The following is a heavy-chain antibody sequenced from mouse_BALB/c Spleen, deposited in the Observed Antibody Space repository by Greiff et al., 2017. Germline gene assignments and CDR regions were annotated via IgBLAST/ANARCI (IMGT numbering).Heavy chain of an antibody. Sequence: EVMLVESGGGLVKLGGSLKLSCAASGFTFSSYYMSWVRQTPEKRLELVAAINSNGGSTYYPDTVKGRFTISRDNAKNTLYLQMSSLKSEDTALYYCARRTYYYGEAMDYWGQGTSVTVSS. CDR1: GFTFSSYY. D-gene: IGHD1-1*01. CDR3: ARRTYYYGEAMDY. V-gene: IGHV5-6-2*01. J-gene: IGHJ4*01. CDR2: INSNGGST.